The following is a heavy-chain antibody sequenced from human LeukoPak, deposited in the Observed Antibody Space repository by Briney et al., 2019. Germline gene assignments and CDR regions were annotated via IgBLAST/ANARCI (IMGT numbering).Heavy chain of an antibody. CDR2: ISAYNGNT. D-gene: IGHD2-2*01. CDR1: GYTFTSYG. Sequence: ASVKVSCKASGYTFTSYGISWVRQAPGQGLEWMGWISAYNGNTNYAQKLQGRVTMTTDTSTSTAYMELRSLRSDDTAVYYCARFGGYCSSTSCYDEYNWFDPWGQGTLVTVSS. J-gene: IGHJ5*02. CDR3: ARFGGYCSSTSCYDEYNWFDP. V-gene: IGHV1-18*01.